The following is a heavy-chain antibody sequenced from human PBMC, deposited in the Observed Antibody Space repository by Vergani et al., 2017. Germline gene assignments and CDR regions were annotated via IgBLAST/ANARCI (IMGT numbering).Heavy chain of an antibody. CDR1: GGSISSSNW. V-gene: IGHV4-4*02. CDR2: IYHSGST. J-gene: IGHJ4*02. Sequence: QVQLHESGPGLVKPSGTLSLTCAVSGGSISSSNWWSWVRQPPGKGLEWIGEIYHSGSTNYNPSLKSRVTISVDKSKNQFSLKLSSVTAADTAVYYCARDPAPRGYSYGYHFDYWGQGTLVTVSS. D-gene: IGHD5-18*01. CDR3: ARDPAPRGYSYGYHFDY.